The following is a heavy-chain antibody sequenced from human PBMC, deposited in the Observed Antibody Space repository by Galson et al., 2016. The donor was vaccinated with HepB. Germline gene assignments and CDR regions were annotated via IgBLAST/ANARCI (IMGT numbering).Heavy chain of an antibody. CDR2: ISWDSGVT. Sequence: SLRLSCAASGFTFENYSMRWVRQAPGKGLEWVSAISWDSGVTICGDSVRDRFTISRDNAKNSLYMQMNSLTAEDTAFYYGWKASGYYYGDTALDAWGQGTMVTVSS. CDR1: GFTFENYS. CDR3: WKASGYYYGDTALDA. V-gene: IGHV3-9*01. D-gene: IGHD3-22*01. J-gene: IGHJ3*01.